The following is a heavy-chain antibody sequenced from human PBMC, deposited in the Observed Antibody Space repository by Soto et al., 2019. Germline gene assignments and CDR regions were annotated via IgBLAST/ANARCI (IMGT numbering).Heavy chain of an antibody. D-gene: IGHD6-13*01. J-gene: IGHJ4*02. CDR2: ISSSSSYI. Sequence: PGGSLRLSCAASGFTFSSYSMNWVRQAPGKGLEWVSSISSSSSYIYYADSVKGRFTISRDNAKNSLYLQMNSPRAEDTAVYYCARDREQLFDYWGQGTLVTVSS. CDR1: GFTFSSYS. CDR3: ARDREQLFDY. V-gene: IGHV3-21*01.